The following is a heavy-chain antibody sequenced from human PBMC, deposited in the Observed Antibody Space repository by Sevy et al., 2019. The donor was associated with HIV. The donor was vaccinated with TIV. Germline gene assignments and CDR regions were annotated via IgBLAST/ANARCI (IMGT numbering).Heavy chain of an antibody. J-gene: IGHJ6*02. D-gene: IGHD6-6*01. CDR2: IRYDGSNK. V-gene: IGHV3-30*02. CDR1: GFTFSSYG. CDR3: AKVCSSSSDYYYYYGMDV. Sequence: GGSLRLSCAASGFTFSSYGMHWVRQAPGKGLEWVAFIRYDGSNKYYADSMKGRFTISRDNSKNTLYLQMNSLRAEDTAVYYCAKVCSSSSDYYYYYGMDVWGQGTTVTVSS.